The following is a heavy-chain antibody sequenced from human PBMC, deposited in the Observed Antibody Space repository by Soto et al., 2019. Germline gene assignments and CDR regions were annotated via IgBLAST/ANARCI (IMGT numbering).Heavy chain of an antibody. V-gene: IGHV4-59*08. CDR2: ISYSGST. Sequence: SETLSLTCTVSGGSISSFYWSWIRQPPGKGLEWIGFISYSGSTSYNPSLKSRVTISVDTAKNHFSLKLRSVTAADTAVYYCARLHCNSPNCVPLDPWGQGTLVTVSS. J-gene: IGHJ5*02. CDR1: GGSISSFY. CDR3: ARLHCNSPNCVPLDP. D-gene: IGHD2-2*01.